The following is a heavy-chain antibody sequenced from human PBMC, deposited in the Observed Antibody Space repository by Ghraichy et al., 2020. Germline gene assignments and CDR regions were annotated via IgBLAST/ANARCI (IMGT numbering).Heavy chain of an antibody. Sequence: GESLNISCAASGFTFSSYAMSWVRQAPGKGLEWVSAISGSGGSTYYADSVKGRFTISRDNSKNTLYLQMNSLRAEDTAVYYCAKDLPKYQLPMGGYWGQGTLVTVSS. V-gene: IGHV3-23*01. CDR3: AKDLPKYQLPMGGY. CDR2: ISGSGGST. D-gene: IGHD2-2*01. CDR1: GFTFSSYA. J-gene: IGHJ4*02.